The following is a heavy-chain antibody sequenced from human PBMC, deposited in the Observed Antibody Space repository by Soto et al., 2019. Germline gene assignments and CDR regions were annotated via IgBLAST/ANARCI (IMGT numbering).Heavy chain of an antibody. V-gene: IGHV2-5*02. Sequence: QITLNESGPTQVKPRQTLTLTCTFSGFSLTTSGVGVGWIRQSPGKAPEWLALIYWDDDKRYRPSLKSRLTITKDTSKNQVVLTLADLDPADTATYYCAHRVLRTVFGLITTTAIYFYFWGQGTPVAVSS. J-gene: IGHJ4*02. CDR3: AHRVLRTVFGLITTTAIYFYF. CDR2: IYWDDDK. CDR1: GFSLTTSGVG. D-gene: IGHD3-3*01.